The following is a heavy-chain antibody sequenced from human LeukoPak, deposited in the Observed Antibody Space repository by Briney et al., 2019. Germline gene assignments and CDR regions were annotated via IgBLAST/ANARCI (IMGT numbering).Heavy chain of an antibody. D-gene: IGHD5-18*01. CDR3: ARDTMRTAMVFHSE. CDR2: IYYSGST. V-gene: IGHV4-39*07. J-gene: IGHJ4*02. CDR1: GGSISSSSYY. Sequence: KASETLSLTCTVSGGSISSSSYYWGWIRQPPGKGLEWIGSIYYSGSTYYNPSLKSRVTISVDTSKNQFSLKLSSVTAADTAVYYCARDTMRTAMVFHSEWGQGTLVTVSS.